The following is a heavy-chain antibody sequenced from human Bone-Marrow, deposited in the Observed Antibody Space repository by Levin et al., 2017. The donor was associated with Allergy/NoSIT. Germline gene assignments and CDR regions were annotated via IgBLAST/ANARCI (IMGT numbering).Heavy chain of an antibody. V-gene: IGHV1-3*01. CDR2: INAGNGNT. D-gene: IGHD6-13*01. CDR1: GYTFTSYA. CDR3: ARDLGIAASNYYYYYYMDV. J-gene: IGHJ6*03. Sequence: ASVKVSCKASGYTFTSYAMHWVRQAPGQRLEWMGWINAGNGNTKYSQKFQGRVTITRDTSASTAYMELSSLRSEDTAVYYCARDLGIAASNYYYYYYMDVWGKGTTVTVSS.